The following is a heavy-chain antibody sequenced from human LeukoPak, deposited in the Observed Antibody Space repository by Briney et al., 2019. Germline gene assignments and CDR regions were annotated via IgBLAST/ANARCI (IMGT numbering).Heavy chain of an antibody. CDR2: IYPGDSDT. Sequence: GESLKISCKSSGNNFRKHWIAWVRQMPGKGLELMGYIYPGDSDTRYSPSFQGHVTISADTSISTAYLHWSSVKASDTAMYYCATLRDGYHLYDYWGQGALVTVSS. CDR3: ATLRDGYHLYDY. CDR1: GNNFRKHW. V-gene: IGHV5-51*01. J-gene: IGHJ4*02. D-gene: IGHD5-24*01.